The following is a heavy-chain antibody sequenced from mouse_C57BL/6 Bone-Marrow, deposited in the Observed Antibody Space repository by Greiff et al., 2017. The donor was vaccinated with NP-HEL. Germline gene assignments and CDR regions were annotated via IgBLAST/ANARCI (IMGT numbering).Heavy chain of an antibody. CDR2: IYPGSGST. J-gene: IGHJ4*01. CDR3: ARWELYGNYGAMDY. V-gene: IGHV1-55*01. Sequence: VQVVESGAELVKPGASVKMSCKASGYTFTSYWITWVKQRPGQGLEWIGDIYPGSGSTNYNEKFKSKATLTVDTSSSTAYMQLSSLTSEDSAVYYCARWELYGNYGAMDYWGQGTSVTVSS. CDR1: GYTFTSYW. D-gene: IGHD2-10*02.